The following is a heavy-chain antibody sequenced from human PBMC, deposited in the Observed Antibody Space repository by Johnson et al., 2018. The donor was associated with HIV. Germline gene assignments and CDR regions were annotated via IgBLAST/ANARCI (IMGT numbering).Heavy chain of an antibody. Sequence: QVQLVESGGGVVKPGGSLRLSCAASGFTFSDYYMSWIRQAPGKGLEWVSYISSSGSTIYYADSVKGRFTISRDNAKNSLYLQMNSLRAEDTAVYYCARAMYYFDTSGYLIRPRAFDIWGQGTVVTVSS. CDR3: ARAMYYFDTSGYLIRPRAFDI. CDR2: ISSSGSTI. D-gene: IGHD3-22*01. CDR1: GFTFSDYY. J-gene: IGHJ3*02. V-gene: IGHV3-11*04.